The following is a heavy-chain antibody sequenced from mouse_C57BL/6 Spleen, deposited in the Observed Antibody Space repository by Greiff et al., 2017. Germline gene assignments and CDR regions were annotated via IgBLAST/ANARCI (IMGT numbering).Heavy chain of an antibody. D-gene: IGHD1-1*01. CDR3: AITLPNALYYGSSYWYFDV. Sequence: VQLQQPGAELVKPGASVKVSCKASGYTFTSYWMHWVKQRPGQGLEWIGRIHPSDSDTNYNQKFKGKATLTVDQSSSTAYMQLISLTSEDYAVYYCAITLPNALYYGSSYWYFDVCGTGTTVTVSS. CDR1: GYTFTSYW. J-gene: IGHJ1*03. V-gene: IGHV1-74*01. CDR2: IHPSDSDT.